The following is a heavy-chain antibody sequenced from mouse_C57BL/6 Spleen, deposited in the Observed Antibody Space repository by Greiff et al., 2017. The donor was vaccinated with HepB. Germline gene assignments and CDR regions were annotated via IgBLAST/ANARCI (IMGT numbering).Heavy chain of an antibody. J-gene: IGHJ1*03. CDR2: INYDGSST. V-gene: IGHV5-16*01. CDR3: ARGAYYGSSYGYFDV. D-gene: IGHD1-1*01. Sequence: VQLVESEGGLVQPGSSMKLSCTASGFTFSDYYMAWVRQVPEKGLEWVANINYDGSSTYYLDSLKSRFIISRDNAKNILYLQMSSLKSEDTATYYCARGAYYGSSYGYFDVWGTGTTVTVSS. CDR1: GFTFSDYY.